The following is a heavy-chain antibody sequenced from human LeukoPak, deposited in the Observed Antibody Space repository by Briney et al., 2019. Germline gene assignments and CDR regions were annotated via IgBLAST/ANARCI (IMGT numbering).Heavy chain of an antibody. V-gene: IGHV4-59*01. CDR1: GGSISSYY. CDR3: ARGDYYDSSGYYYFDY. D-gene: IGHD3-22*01. Sequence: SETLSLTCTVSGGSISSYYWSWIRQPPGKGLEWIGYIYYSGSTSYNPSLKSRVTISVDTSKNQFSLKLSSVTAADTAVYYCARGDYYDSSGYYYFDYWGQGTLVTVSS. J-gene: IGHJ4*02. CDR2: IYYSGST.